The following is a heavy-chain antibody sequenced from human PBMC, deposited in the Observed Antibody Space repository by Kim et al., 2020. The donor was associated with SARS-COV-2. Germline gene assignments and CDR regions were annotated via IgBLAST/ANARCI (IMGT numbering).Heavy chain of an antibody. CDR1: GFTFSSYS. D-gene: IGHD6-19*01. CDR3: ARDHRVSSGWGTNDYYYGMDV. J-gene: IGHJ6*02. V-gene: IGHV3-21*01. Sequence: GGSLRLSCAASGFTFSSYSMNWVRQAPGKGLEWVSSISSSSSYIYYADSVKGRFTISRDNAKNSLYLQMNSLRAEDTAVYYCARDHRVSSGWGTNDYYYGMDVWGQGTTVTVSS. CDR2: ISSSSSYI.